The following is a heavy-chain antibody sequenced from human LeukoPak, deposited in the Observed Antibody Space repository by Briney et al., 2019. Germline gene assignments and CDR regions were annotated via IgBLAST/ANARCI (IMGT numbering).Heavy chain of an antibody. Sequence: GGSLRLSCAASGFTFSNAWMSWVRQAPGKGLEWVGRIKSKTDGGTTDYAAPVEGRFTISRDDSKNTLYLQMNSLKTEDTAVYYCTTDVPAAMFLGYWGQGTLVTVSS. V-gene: IGHV3-15*01. J-gene: IGHJ4*02. CDR1: GFTFSNAW. D-gene: IGHD2-2*01. CDR3: TTDVPAAMFLGY. CDR2: IKSKTDGGTT.